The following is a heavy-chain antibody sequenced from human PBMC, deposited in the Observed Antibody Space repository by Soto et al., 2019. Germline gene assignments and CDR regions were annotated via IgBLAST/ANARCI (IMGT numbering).Heavy chain of an antibody. CDR3: ARSRTDILTGYYSWFDP. CDR2: IYYSGST. J-gene: IGHJ5*02. CDR1: GGSISSYY. Sequence: SETLSLTCTVSGGSISSYYWSWIRQPPGKGLEWIGYIYYSGSTNYNPSLKSRVTISVDTSKNQFSLKLSSVTAADTAVYYCARSRTDILTGYYSWFDPWGQGTLVTVSS. D-gene: IGHD3-9*01. V-gene: IGHV4-59*08.